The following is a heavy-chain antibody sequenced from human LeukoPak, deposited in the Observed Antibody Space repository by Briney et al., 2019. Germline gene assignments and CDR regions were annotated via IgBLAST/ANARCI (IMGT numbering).Heavy chain of an antibody. V-gene: IGHV3-23*01. CDR1: GFTFSSYA. D-gene: IGHD3-3*01. J-gene: IGHJ4*02. Sequence: HAGGSLRLSCAASGFTFSSYAMCWVRQAPGKGLEWVSAISGSGGSTYYADSVKGRFTISRDNSKNTLYLQMNSLRAEDTAVYYCAKFDRVWSGYPYYFDYWGQGTLVTVSS. CDR2: ISGSGGST. CDR3: AKFDRVWSGYPYYFDY.